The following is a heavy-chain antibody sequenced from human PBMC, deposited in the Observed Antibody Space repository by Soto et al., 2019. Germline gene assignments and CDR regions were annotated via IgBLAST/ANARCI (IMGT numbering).Heavy chain of an antibody. CDR3: ARLVWSYGTWFDP. Sequence: TLSLTCTVSGGSISSSSYYWGWIRQPPGKGLEWIGYIYYSGSTYYNPSLKSRVTISVDTSKNQFSLKLSSVTAADTAVYYCARLVWSYGTWFDPWGQGTLVTVSS. J-gene: IGHJ5*02. CDR1: GGSISSSSYY. D-gene: IGHD5-18*01. V-gene: IGHV4-39*07. CDR2: IYYSGST.